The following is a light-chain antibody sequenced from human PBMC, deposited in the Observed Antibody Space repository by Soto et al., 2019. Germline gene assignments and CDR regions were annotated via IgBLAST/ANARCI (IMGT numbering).Light chain of an antibody. CDR3: QQSYNSPLT. CDR2: AAS. CDR1: QSISSY. Sequence: DIQMTQSPSSLSASVGDRVTITCRASQSISSYLNWYQQKPGKAPKLLIYAASSLQSGVPSRFSGSGSGTDFTLTISSLQPEDFATYYCQQSYNSPLTFGQGTKVDIK. V-gene: IGKV1-39*01. J-gene: IGKJ1*01.